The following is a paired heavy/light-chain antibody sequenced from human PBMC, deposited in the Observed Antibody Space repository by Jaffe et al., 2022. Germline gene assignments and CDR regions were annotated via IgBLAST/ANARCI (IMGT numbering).Light chain of an antibody. Sequence: QSALTQPASVSGSPGQSITISCTGTSSDVGNYNLVSWYQHHPGKAPKVMIYEVSKRPSGVSNRFSGSKSGNTASLTISGLQAEDEADYYCCSYAGSSTFVVFGGGTKLTVL. V-gene: IGLV2-23*02. CDR2: EVS. J-gene: IGLJ2*01. CDR3: CSYAGSSTFVV. CDR1: SSDVGNYNL.
Heavy chain of an antibody. Sequence: EVQLVQSGAEVKKPGESLKISCKSSGYSFISYWIGWVRQMPGKGLEWMGIIYPGDSDTRYSPSFQGQVTISADKSISTAYLQWSSLKASDTAVYYCVRRSPGVAVGATNPYFDNWGQGTLVTVSS. V-gene: IGHV5-51*03. J-gene: IGHJ4*02. CDR1: GYSFISYW. CDR2: IYPGDSDT. D-gene: IGHD1-26*01. CDR3: VRRSPGVAVGATNPYFDN.